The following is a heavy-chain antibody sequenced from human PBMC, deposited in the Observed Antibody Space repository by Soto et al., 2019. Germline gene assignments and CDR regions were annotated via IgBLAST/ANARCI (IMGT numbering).Heavy chain of an antibody. D-gene: IGHD3-16*01. CDR2: IYYSGST. V-gene: IGHV4-61*01. J-gene: IGHJ4*02. Sequence: KLSETLSLTCTVSGGSVSSGSYYWSWIRQPPGKGLEWIGYIYYSGSTNYNPSLKSRVTISVDTSKNQFSLKLSSVTAADTAVYYCARRYGGNFDYWGQGTLVTVSS. CDR1: GGSVSSGSYY. CDR3: ARRYGGNFDY.